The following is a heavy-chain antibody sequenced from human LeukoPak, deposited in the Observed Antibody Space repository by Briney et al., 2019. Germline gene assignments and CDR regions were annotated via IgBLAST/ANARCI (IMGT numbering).Heavy chain of an antibody. CDR2: IYSDGST. CDR1: GFTFSDYS. D-gene: IGHD3-10*01. V-gene: IGHV3-53*01. J-gene: IGHJ4*02. Sequence: GGSLRLSCAASGFTFSDYSMSWVRQAPGKGLEWVSVIYSDGSTYYEDSVKGRFTISRDNSKNTLSLQMNSLRAEDTAVYYCAREKGRGVISPYFDYWGQGTLVTVSS. CDR3: AREKGRGVISPYFDY.